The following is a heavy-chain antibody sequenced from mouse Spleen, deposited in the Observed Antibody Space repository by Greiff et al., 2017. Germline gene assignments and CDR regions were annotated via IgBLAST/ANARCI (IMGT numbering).Heavy chain of an antibody. J-gene: IGHJ3*01. CDR2: INPSTGGT. V-gene: IGHV1-42*01. CDR3: ARDRWGSYAWFAY. Sequence: VQLQQSGPELVKPGASVKISCKASGYSFTGYYMNWVKQSPEKSLEWIGEINPSTGGTTYNQKFKAKATLTVDKSSSTAYMQLKSLTSEDSAVYYCARDRWGSYAWFAYWGQGTLVTVSA. CDR1: GYSFTGYY. D-gene: IGHD1-1*02.